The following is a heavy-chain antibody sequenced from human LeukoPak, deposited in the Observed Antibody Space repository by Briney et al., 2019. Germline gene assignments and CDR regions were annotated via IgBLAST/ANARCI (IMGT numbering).Heavy chain of an antibody. CDR1: GGTFSSYA. D-gene: IGHD3-3*01. Sequence: GASVKVSCKASGGTFSSYAISWVRQAPGQGLEWMGRIIPIFGTANYAQKLQGRVTMTTDTSTSTAYMELRSLRSDDTAVYYCARTPLTIFGVVDDYWGQGTLVTVSS. CDR3: ARTPLTIFGVVDDY. V-gene: IGHV1-69*05. CDR2: IIPIFGTA. J-gene: IGHJ4*02.